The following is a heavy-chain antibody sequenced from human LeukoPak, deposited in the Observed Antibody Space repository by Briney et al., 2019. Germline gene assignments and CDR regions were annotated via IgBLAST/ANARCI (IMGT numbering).Heavy chain of an antibody. J-gene: IGHJ3*02. V-gene: IGHV4-59*01. Sequence: PPETLSLTSTVSGGSISSYYWSWIRQPSGKGLEWIGYIYYSGSTNYNPSLKSRVTISVDTSKNQFSLKLSSVTAADTAVYYCARGGDYEEDAFDIWGQGTMVTVSS. CDR1: GGSISSYY. CDR2: IYYSGST. CDR3: ARGGDYEEDAFDI. D-gene: IGHD4-17*01.